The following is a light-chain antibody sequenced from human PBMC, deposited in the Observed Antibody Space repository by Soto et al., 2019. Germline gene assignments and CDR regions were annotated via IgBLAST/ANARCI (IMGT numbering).Light chain of an antibody. J-gene: IGLJ1*01. V-gene: IGLV2-14*01. CDR3: QSYDSTLSARYV. CDR1: SSDIGRYNY. CDR2: GVN. Sequence: QSALTQPASVSGSPGQSITISCTGTSSDIGRYNYVSWYQQHPGKAPKVIIFGVNNRPSGVSDRFSGSKSGNTASLAITGLQAEDEGDYYCQSYDSTLSARYVFGTGTKVTVL.